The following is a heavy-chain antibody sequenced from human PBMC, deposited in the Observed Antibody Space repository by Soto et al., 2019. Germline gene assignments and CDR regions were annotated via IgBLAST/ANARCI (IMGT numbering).Heavy chain of an antibody. CDR3: ARGGIGWYGFDY. Sequence: GGSLRLSCAASGFTFGSYAMSWVRLAPGKGLEWVSGMSSTGGISYYADSVKGRFTISRDNPKNTLYLQIDSLRAEDTALYYCARGGIGWYGFDYWGQGTLVTVSS. CDR2: MSSTGGIS. J-gene: IGHJ4*02. V-gene: IGHV3-23*01. CDR1: GFTFGSYA. D-gene: IGHD6-19*01.